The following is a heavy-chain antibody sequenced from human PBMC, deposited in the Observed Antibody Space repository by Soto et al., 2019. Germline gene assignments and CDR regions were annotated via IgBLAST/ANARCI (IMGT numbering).Heavy chain of an antibody. Sequence: QVQLVQSGAEVKKPGASVKVSCKASGYTFTSYGISWVRQAPGQGLEWMGWISAYNGNTNYAQKLQGRVTMTTDTSTSTAYMELRSLRSDDTAVYYCARDHGGTYDFWGGYLNWFDPWGQGTLVTVSS. D-gene: IGHD3-3*01. CDR3: ARDHGGTYDFWGGYLNWFDP. CDR2: ISAYNGNT. CDR1: GYTFTSYG. V-gene: IGHV1-18*01. J-gene: IGHJ5*02.